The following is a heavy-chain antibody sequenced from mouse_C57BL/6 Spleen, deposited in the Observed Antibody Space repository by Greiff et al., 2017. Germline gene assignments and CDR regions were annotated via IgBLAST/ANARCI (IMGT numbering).Heavy chain of an antibody. Sequence: QVTLKESGPGILQSSQTLSLTCSFSGFSLSTSGMGVSWIRQPSGKGLEWLAHIYWDDDKRYNPSLKSRLTISKDTSRNQVFLKIPSVDTADTATYYCARETGFFAYWGQGTLVTVSA. J-gene: IGHJ3*01. CDR3: ARETGFFAY. CDR2: IYWDDDK. D-gene: IGHD4-1*01. V-gene: IGHV8-12*01. CDR1: GFSLSTSGMG.